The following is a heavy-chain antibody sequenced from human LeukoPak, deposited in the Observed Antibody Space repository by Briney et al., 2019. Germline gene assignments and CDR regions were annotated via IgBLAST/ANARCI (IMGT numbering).Heavy chain of an antibody. V-gene: IGHV5-51*01. D-gene: IGHD5-18*01. CDR3: ARRRNPWIQLDYYYGMDV. J-gene: IGHJ6*02. Sequence: GESLKISCKGSGYSFTSYWIGWVRQVPGKGLEWMGIIYPGDSDTRYSPSFQGQVTISADKSISTAYLQWSSLKASDTAMYYCARRRNPWIQLDYYYGMDVWGQGTTVTVSS. CDR1: GYSFTSYW. CDR2: IYPGDSDT.